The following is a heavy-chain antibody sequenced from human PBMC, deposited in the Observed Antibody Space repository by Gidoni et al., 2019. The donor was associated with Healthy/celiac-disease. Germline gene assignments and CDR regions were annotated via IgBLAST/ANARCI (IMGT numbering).Heavy chain of an antibody. CDR3: TRDNPPPLYGGNPGGDY. J-gene: IGHJ4*02. CDR1: GLTFGDYA. D-gene: IGHD4-17*01. V-gene: IGHV3-49*04. CDR2: IRSKAYGGTT. Sequence: EVQLVESGGGLVQPGRSLRRSCTASGLTFGDYALSWVRQDPGKGLEWVGFIRSKAYGGTTEYAASVKGRFTISRDDSKSIAYLQMNSLKTEDTAVYYCTRDNPPPLYGGNPGGDYWGQGTLVTVSS.